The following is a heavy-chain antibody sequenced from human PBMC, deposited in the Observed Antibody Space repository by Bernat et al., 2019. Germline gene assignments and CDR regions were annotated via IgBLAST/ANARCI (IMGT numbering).Heavy chain of an antibody. CDR2: IKYDGSED. J-gene: IGHJ4*02. CDR3: ARDHPTGRFDY. V-gene: IGHV3-7*03. CDR1: GFAFHTYW. Sequence: EVQLVESGGGLVQPGGSLRLSCASSGFAFHTYWMSWVRQGPGKGLEWVANIKYDGSEDYYVDSVKGRFTISRDNAKNTLFLQMNSLRAEDTAVYYCARDHPTGRFDYWGQGTLVTVSS.